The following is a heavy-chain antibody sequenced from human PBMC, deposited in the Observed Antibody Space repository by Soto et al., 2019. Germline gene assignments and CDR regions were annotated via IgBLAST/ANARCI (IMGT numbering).Heavy chain of an antibody. V-gene: IGHV1-3*01. CDR3: ARVPRSTSRASYYFDY. Sequence: QVQLVQSGAEVKKPGASVKVSCKASGYTFTSYAMHWVRQAPGQRLEWMGWINAGNGNTKYSQKFQGRVTITRDTSASTAYMELSSLRSEDTAVYYCARVPRSTSRASYYFDYWGQGTLVTVSS. CDR2: INAGNGNT. J-gene: IGHJ4*02. D-gene: IGHD2-2*01. CDR1: GYTFTSYA.